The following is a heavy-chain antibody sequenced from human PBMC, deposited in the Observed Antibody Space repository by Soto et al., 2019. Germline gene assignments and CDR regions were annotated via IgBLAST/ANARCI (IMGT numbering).Heavy chain of an antibody. J-gene: IGHJ3*02. CDR1: GGTFSSYA. CDR3: ARPTWIQLWSTRGGACDI. Sequence: SVKVSCKASGGTFSSYAISWVRQAPGQGLEWMGGIIPIFGTANYAQKFQGRVTITADESTSTAYMELSSLRSEDTAVYYCARPTWIQLWSTRGGACDIWGQGTMVTVSS. D-gene: IGHD5-18*01. V-gene: IGHV1-69*13. CDR2: IIPIFGTA.